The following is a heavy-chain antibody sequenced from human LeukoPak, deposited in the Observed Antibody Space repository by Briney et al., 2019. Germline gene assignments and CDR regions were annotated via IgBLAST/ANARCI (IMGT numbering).Heavy chain of an antibody. J-gene: IGHJ4*02. V-gene: IGHV3-30*02. Sequence: PGGSLRLSCATSGFSLSRNGMHWARQAPGQGLEWVAFILSDGSYEYYADSVKGRFTISRDTSRNTLFLQMNSLRTEDTAVYYCAKDPGSGKGRRGFFDYWGQGTLVTVSS. CDR1: GFSLSRNG. CDR2: ILSDGSYE. D-gene: IGHD3-10*01. CDR3: AKDPGSGKGRRGFFDY.